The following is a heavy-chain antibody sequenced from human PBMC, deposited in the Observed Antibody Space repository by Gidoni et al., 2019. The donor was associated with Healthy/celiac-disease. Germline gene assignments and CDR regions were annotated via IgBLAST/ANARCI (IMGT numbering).Heavy chain of an antibody. V-gene: IGHV1-2*02. CDR2: INPNSGGT. CDR1: GYTFTGYY. CDR3: ARVRIVGATSYYYYGMDV. D-gene: IGHD1-26*01. J-gene: IGHJ6*02. Sequence: QVQLVQSGAEVKKPGASVKVSCKASGYTFTGYYMHWVRQAPGQGLEWMGWINPNSGGTNYAQKFQGRVTMTRDTSISTAYMELSRLRSDDTAVYYCARVRIVGATSYYYYGMDVWGQGTTVTVSS.